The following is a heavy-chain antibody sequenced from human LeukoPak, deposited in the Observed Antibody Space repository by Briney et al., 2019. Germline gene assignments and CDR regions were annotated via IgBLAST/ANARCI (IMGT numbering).Heavy chain of an antibody. D-gene: IGHD5-12*01. CDR3: ARYRGASGYHFDY. V-gene: IGHV4-4*02. Sequence: SETLSLTCAVSGGSISSSNWWSWVRQPPGKGLEWIGEIYRSGSTNYNPSLKSRVTISVDKSKNQFSLKLSSVTAADTAMYYCARYRGASGYHFDYWGQGTLVTVSS. CDR1: GGSISSSNW. J-gene: IGHJ4*02. CDR2: IYRSGST.